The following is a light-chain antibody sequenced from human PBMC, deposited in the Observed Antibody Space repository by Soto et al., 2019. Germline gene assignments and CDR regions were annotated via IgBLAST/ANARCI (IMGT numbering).Light chain of an antibody. CDR2: EGR. CDR3: CSYAGSSTFAV. Sequence: QSVLTQPASVSGSPGQSITISCTGASSDVGSYNLVSWYQHIPGKAPKLIIYEGRKRPSGVSNRFSGSKSGNTASLTISGLQAEDEADYYCCSYAGSSTFAVFGTGTKVTVL. J-gene: IGLJ1*01. CDR1: SSDVGSYNL. V-gene: IGLV2-23*03.